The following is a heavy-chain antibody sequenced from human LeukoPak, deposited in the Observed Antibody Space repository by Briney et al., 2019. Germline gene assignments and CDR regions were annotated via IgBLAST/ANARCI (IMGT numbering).Heavy chain of an antibody. Sequence: PGGSLRLSCAASGFTFSSYAMSWVRPAPGKGLEWVSAISGSGGSTYYADSVKGRFTISRDNSKNTLYLQMNSLRAEDTAVYYCAKDRMGVVPAAIFYWGQGTLVTVSS. CDR2: ISGSGGST. CDR3: AKDRMGVVPAAIFY. J-gene: IGHJ4*02. CDR1: GFTFSSYA. D-gene: IGHD2-2*02. V-gene: IGHV3-23*01.